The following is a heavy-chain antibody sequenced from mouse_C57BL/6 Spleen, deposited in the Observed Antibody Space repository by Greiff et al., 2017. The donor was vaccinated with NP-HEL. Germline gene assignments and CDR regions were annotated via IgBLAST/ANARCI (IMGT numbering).Heavy chain of an antibody. V-gene: IGHV3-6*01. CDR1: GYSITSGYY. Sequence: EVQLQQSGPGLVKPSPSLSLTCSVSGYSITSGYYWNWIRQFPGNQLEWMGYIRYDGSNNYNPSLKNRISITRDTSKNPFFLKLNSVTTEDTAAYYGARGYSNYYYYAMDYWGQGTSVTVSS. CDR3: ARGYSNYYYYAMDY. CDR2: IRYDGSN. J-gene: IGHJ4*01. D-gene: IGHD2-5*01.